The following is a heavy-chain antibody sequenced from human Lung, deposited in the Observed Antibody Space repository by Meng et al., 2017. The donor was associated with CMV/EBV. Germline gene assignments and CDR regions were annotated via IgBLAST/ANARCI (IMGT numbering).Heavy chain of an antibody. CDR3: AKKGGDGALHYFDY. CDR2: MSGSGSMM. CDR1: GFIFSNYA. Sequence: GESLKISCAASGFIFSNYAMSWVRQAPGKGLEWISFMSGSGSMMFYVDSVRGRFTISRDSSKNTLYLQMNSLRAEDTAVYYCAKKGGDGALHYFDYWGQGTLVTSPQ. J-gene: IGHJ4*02. D-gene: IGHD3-16*01. V-gene: IGHV3-23*01.